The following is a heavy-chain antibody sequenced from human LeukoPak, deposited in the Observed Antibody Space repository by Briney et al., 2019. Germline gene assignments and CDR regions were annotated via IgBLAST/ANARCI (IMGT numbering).Heavy chain of an antibody. D-gene: IGHD1-1*01. V-gene: IGHV3-23*01. J-gene: IGHJ4*02. CDR2: ISGSAQRT. CDR3: AKRYIANTGPIDY. CDR1: GLTFSDYA. Sequence: GGSLRLSCAASGLTFSDYAMSWVRQAPGQGLEWVSGISGSAQRTYYADSVKGRFATSRDNFKRTLYLEMNSLRAEDTAVYYCAKRYIANTGPIDYWGQGTLVTVSS.